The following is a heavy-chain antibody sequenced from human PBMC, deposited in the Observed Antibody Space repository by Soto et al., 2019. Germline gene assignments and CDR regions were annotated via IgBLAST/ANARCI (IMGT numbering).Heavy chain of an antibody. CDR2: IYHSGST. V-gene: IGHV4-38-2*01. Sequence: SETLSLTCAVSGYSISSGYYWGWIRQPPGKGLEWIGSIYHSGSTYYNPSLKSRVTISVDTSKNQFSLKLSSVTAADTAVYYCARVAYSGYDWAAFDIWGQGTMVTVSS. CDR3: ARVAYSGYDWAAFDI. J-gene: IGHJ3*02. CDR1: GYSISSGYY. D-gene: IGHD5-12*01.